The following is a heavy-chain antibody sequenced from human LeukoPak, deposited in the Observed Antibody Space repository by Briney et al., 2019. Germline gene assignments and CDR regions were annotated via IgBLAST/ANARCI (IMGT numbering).Heavy chain of an antibody. D-gene: IGHD6-13*01. CDR1: GGSFSGYY. J-gene: IGHJ5*02. CDR2: INHSGST. CDR3: ARGGGNIEAAGSNWFDP. Sequence: PSETLSLTCAVYGGSFSGYYWSWIRQPPGKGLEWIGEINHSGSTNYNPSLKSRVTISVDTSKNQFSLKLSSVTAADTAVYYCARGGGNIEAAGSNWFDPWGQGILVTVSS. V-gene: IGHV4-34*01.